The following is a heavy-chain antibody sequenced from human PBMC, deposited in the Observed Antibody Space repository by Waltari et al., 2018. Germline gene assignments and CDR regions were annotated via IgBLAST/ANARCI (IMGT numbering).Heavy chain of an antibody. CDR3: VRLEDCSGPGGNCYSGDSFALDV. CDR1: GGSFCGYY. CDR2: INHNGNR. Sequence: QVQLQQWGAGQLQPSETLSLTCPVYGGSFCGYYWGWLRQPPGKGLEWIGEINHNGNRNHNPSLRSRVTMLIDTSRSQFSLKVNSVTAADTAVYYCVRLEDCSGPGGNCYSGDSFALDVWGQGTTVTVSS. J-gene: IGHJ6*02. V-gene: IGHV4-34*02. D-gene: IGHD2-15*01.